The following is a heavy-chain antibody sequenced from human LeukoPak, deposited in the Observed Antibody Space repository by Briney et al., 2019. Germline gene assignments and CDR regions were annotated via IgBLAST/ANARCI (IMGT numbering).Heavy chain of an antibody. V-gene: IGHV3-66*01. J-gene: IGHJ4*02. CDR2: FYSGGST. CDR1: GFIVSSNY. Sequence: GGSLRLSCVASGFIVSSNYMSWVRQAPGKGLEWLSVFYSGGSTYYADSVNGRFTMSRDNSKNTLYLQMNGLRVEDTAVYYCARVSPFDYWGQGTQVTVSS. CDR3: ARVSPFDY.